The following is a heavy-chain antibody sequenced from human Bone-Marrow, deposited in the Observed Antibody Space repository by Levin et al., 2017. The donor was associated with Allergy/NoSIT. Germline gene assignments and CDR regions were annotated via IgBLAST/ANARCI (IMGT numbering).Heavy chain of an antibody. Sequence: SQTLSLTCTVSGGSISSGGYYWSWIRQHPGKGLEWIGYIYYSGSTYYNPSLKSRVTISVDTSKNQFSLKLSSVTAADTAVYFCARDSKRARIAAPGTTGGFDPWGQGTLVTVSS. CDR3: ARDSKRARIAAPGTTGGFDP. CDR1: GGSISSGGYY. D-gene: IGHD6-13*01. J-gene: IGHJ5*02. CDR2: IYYSGST. V-gene: IGHV4-31*03.